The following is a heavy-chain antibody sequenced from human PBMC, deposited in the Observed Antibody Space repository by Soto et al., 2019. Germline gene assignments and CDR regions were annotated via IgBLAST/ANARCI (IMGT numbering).Heavy chain of an antibody. V-gene: IGHV1-18*01. D-gene: IGHD6-13*01. J-gene: IGHJ6*02. CDR3: ARDQSSSWSYYYGMDV. CDR1: GYTFTSYG. CDR2: ISAYNGNT. Sequence: QVQLVQSGAEVKKPGASVKVSCKASGYTFTSYGISWVRQAPGQGLEWMGWISAYNGNTNYAQKLQGRVTMTTDTSTSTAYMELRSLGSDDTAVYYCARDQSSSWSYYYGMDVWGQGTTVTVSS.